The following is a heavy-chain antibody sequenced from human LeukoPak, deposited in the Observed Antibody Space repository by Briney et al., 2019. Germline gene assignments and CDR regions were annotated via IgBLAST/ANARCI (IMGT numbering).Heavy chain of an antibody. V-gene: IGHV5-51*01. CDR1: GYSFTNYW. CDR2: IHPSDSDT. CDR3: ARTMCSRTSCPLGS. Sequence: GESLKISCQGSGYSFTNYWIAWVRQMPGKGLEWMGIIHPSDSDTRYSPSCQGQVTMSADKSISTAYLQWSSLKASDTAMYYCARTMCSRTSCPLGSWSQGTLVTVSS. J-gene: IGHJ4*02. D-gene: IGHD2-2*01.